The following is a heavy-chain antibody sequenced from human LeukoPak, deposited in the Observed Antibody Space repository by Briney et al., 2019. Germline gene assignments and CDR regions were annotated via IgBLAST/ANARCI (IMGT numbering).Heavy chain of an antibody. D-gene: IGHD6-6*01. V-gene: IGHV3-23*01. J-gene: IGHJ1*01. CDR3: ATFLAIITARDSLYFQH. Sequence: GGSLRLSCAASGFTFSNYAMSWVRQAPGKGLEWVSGVSGSGGVTYHAESVKGRFTISRDNSKNTLHLQMNSLRAEDTAVYYCATFLAIITARDSLYFQHWGQGTLVTVSS. CDR1: GFTFSNYA. CDR2: VSGSGGVT.